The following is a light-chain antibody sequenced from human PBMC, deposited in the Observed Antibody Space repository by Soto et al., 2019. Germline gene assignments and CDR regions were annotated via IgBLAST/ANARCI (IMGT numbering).Light chain of an antibody. CDR2: GAS. J-gene: IGKJ4*01. CDR3: QQYNSYSPI. CDR1: QSVTSR. Sequence: DIQMTQSPSTLSASVGDRVTITCRASQSVTSRLAWYQQKPGKAPKLLIYGASNLESGVPSRLSGSGSGTEFTLTLSSLQPDDFATYYCQQYNSYSPIFGGGTTVEIK. V-gene: IGKV1-5*01.